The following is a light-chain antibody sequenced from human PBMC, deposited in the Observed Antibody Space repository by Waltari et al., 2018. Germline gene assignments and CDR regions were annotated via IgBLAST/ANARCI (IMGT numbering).Light chain of an antibody. J-gene: IGKJ4*01. CDR3: QQYDGSVLT. CDR2: GTS. V-gene: IGKV3-20*01. Sequence: IVLTQSPDTLPLSPGERATLSCRSSQSVSSISLVWHQQNPGQAPRLVIYGTSNRATGFPDRFSGSGSGTDFTLTISRLEPEDFAMYYCQQYDGSVLTFGGGTKVEL. CDR1: QSVSSIS.